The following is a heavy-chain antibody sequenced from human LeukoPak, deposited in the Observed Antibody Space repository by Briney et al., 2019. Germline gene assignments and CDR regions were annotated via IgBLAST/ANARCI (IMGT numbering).Heavy chain of an antibody. CDR1: GASFSGYH. Sequence: SETLSLTCAVYGASFSGYHWSWIRHSPGKGLEWIGEINHSVTTNYNPSLKSRVSMSVDTSKNQFSLKLTSVTAADTAEYYCARIGQCNNGICANWFDPWGQGTLVTVSS. CDR3: ARIGQCNNGICANWFDP. V-gene: IGHV4-34*10. D-gene: IGHD2-8*01. CDR2: INHSVTT. J-gene: IGHJ5*02.